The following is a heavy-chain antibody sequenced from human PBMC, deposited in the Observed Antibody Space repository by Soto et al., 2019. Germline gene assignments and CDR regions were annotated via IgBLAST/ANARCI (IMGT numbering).Heavy chain of an antibody. CDR3: ARESYSSSWYYYYAMDV. J-gene: IGHJ6*02. V-gene: IGHV4-59*01. D-gene: IGHD6-13*01. Sequence: QVQLQESGPGLVKPSETLSLTCTVSGGSISSYYWSWIRQPPGKGLEWIGYNYYSGSTNYNPSLKSRVTISVDTSKNQFSLKLTSVTAADTAVYYCARESYSSSWYYYYAMDVWGQGTTVTVSS. CDR2: NYYSGST. CDR1: GGSISSYY.